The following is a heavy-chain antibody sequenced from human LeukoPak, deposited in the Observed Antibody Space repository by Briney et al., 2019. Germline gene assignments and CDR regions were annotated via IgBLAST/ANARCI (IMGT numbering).Heavy chain of an antibody. CDR1: SGSIRSSNYY. D-gene: IGHD2-8*01. J-gene: IGHJ4*02. CDR2: VMSSRTT. Sequence: SETLSLTCSVSSGSIRSSNYYWGWVRQPPGKGLEWIGSVMSSRTTYYNPPLNSRVTISADTTKIQFSLKLNSVTAADTAVYYCAIDNGNHRIVYWGQGILVTVSS. CDR3: AIDNGNHRIVY. V-gene: IGHV4-39*01.